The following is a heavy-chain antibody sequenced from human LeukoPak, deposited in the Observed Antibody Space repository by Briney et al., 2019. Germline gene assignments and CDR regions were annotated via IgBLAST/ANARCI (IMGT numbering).Heavy chain of an antibody. CDR3: ARVRILWFGESHYYYHYMDV. D-gene: IGHD3-10*01. CDR2: IIPIFGTA. J-gene: IGHJ6*03. CDR1: GYTFTSYY. V-gene: IGHV1-69*13. Sequence: GASVKVSCKASGYTFTSYYMHWVRQAPGQGLEWMGVIIPIFGTANYAQKFQGRVTITADESTSTAYMELSSLRSEDTAVYYCARVRILWFGESHYYYHYMDVWGQGTTVTVSS.